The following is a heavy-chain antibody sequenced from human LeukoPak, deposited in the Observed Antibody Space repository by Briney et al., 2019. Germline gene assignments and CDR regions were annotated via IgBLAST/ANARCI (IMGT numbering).Heavy chain of an antibody. Sequence: GATVKVSCKASGGTFSSYTISWVRQAPGQGLEWMGRIIPILGIANYAQKFQGRVTITADKSTSTAYMELSSLRSEDTAVYYCAGGPSHTMVRGVNWFDPWGQGTLVTVSS. V-gene: IGHV1-69*02. CDR1: GGTFSSYT. D-gene: IGHD3-10*01. J-gene: IGHJ5*02. CDR3: AGGPSHTMVRGVNWFDP. CDR2: IIPILGIA.